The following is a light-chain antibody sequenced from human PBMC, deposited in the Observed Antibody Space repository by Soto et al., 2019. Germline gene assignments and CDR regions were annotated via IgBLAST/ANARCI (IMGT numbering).Light chain of an antibody. Sequence: QSVRTRPASVSGCPGQSITISCAGASGEVGSYNLVSWYQNHPGKSHKLMINEGSKRPSGGSNRISVSMSGNTASLTISGLQAADEADYCCFSYAGSSTYVVGTGTRSPS. CDR1: SGEVGSYNL. V-gene: IGLV2-23*01. CDR2: EGS. J-gene: IGLJ1*01. CDR3: FSYAGSSTYV.